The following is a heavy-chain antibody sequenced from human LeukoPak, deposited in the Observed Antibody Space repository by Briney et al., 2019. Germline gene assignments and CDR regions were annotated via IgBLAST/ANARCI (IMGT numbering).Heavy chain of an antibody. Sequence: GGSLRLSCAASGFTFSSYAMSWVRQAPGKGLEWVSATSGSGGSTYYADSVKGRFTISRDNSKNTLYLQMNSLRAKDTAVYYCAKVYSGYDAVDYWGQGTLVTVSS. V-gene: IGHV3-23*01. D-gene: IGHD5-12*01. CDR1: GFTFSSYA. CDR3: AKVYSGYDAVDY. CDR2: TSGSGGST. J-gene: IGHJ4*02.